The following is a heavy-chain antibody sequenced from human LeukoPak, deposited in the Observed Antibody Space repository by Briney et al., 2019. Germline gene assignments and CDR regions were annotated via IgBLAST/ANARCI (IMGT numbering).Heavy chain of an antibody. CDR1: GGSISSYY. Sequence: PSETLSLTCTVSGGSISSYYWSWIRQPPGKGLEWIGYIYYSGSTNYNPSLKSRVTISVDTSKNQFSLKLSTVTAADTAVYYCARLSSGLWGSDYYYMDVWGKGTTVTVSS. J-gene: IGHJ6*03. CDR3: ARLSSGLWGSDYYYMDV. D-gene: IGHD6-19*01. CDR2: IYYSGST. V-gene: IGHV4-59*08.